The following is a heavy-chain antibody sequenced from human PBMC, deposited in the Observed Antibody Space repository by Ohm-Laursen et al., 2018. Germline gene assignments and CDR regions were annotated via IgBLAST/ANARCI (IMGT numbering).Heavy chain of an antibody. J-gene: IGHJ4*02. Sequence: SDTLSLTWAVSGGSISSYYWSWIRQPPGKGLEWIGYIYYSGSTNYNPSLKSRVTISVDTSKNQFSLKLSSVTAADTAVYYCAREFYDSSGFFDYWGQGTLVTVSS. V-gene: IGHV4-59*01. D-gene: IGHD3-22*01. CDR3: AREFYDSSGFFDY. CDR2: IYYSGST. CDR1: GGSISSYY.